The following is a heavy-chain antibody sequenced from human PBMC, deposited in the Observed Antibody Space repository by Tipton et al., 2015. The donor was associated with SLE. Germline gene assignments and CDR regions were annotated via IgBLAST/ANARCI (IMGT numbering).Heavy chain of an antibody. CDR2: ISGSGGTT. J-gene: IGHJ4*02. CDR3: AKARDTSVSYDLFDY. D-gene: IGHD6-19*01. Sequence: SLRLSCAASGFIFSSFAMAWVRQAPGKGLEWVSLISGSGGTTYYADPVKGRLTISRDNSKNTLYLQMNSLRDEDTAVYYCAKARDTSVSYDLFDYWGQGTLVTVSS. CDR1: GFIFSSFA. V-gene: IGHV3-23*01.